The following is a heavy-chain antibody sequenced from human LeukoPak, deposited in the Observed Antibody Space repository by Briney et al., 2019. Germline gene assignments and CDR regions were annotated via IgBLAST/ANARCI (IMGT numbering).Heavy chain of an antibody. D-gene: IGHD3-22*01. CDR2: ISGSGGST. V-gene: IGHV3-23*01. Sequence: GGSLRLSCAASGFTFSGYAMSWVRQAPGKGLEWVSAISGSGGSTYYADSVKGRFTISRDNSKNTLYLQMNSLRAEDTAVYYCAKGDYYDSSGYLGYWGQGTLVTVSS. CDR3: AKGDYYDSSGYLGY. CDR1: GFTFSGYA. J-gene: IGHJ4*02.